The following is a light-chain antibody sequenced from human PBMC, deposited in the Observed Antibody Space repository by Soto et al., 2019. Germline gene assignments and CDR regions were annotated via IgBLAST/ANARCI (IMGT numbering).Light chain of an antibody. CDR1: SSDVGGYKY. CDR3: SSYSRSTAYV. V-gene: IGLV2-14*01. CDR2: EVS. Sequence: QSVLTQPASVSGSPGQSITISCTGTSSDVGGYKYVSWHQLHPGEAPKLIIYEVSNRPSGVSNRFSGSKSGNTASLTISGLQAEDEADYYCSSYSRSTAYVFGTGTKVTVL. J-gene: IGLJ1*01.